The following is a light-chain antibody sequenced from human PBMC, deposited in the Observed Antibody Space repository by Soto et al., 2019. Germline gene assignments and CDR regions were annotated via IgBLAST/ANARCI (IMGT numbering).Light chain of an antibody. Sequence: EIVLTQSPGTLSLSPGERATLSCRASQSVSSSYLAWYQQKVGQAPRLLIYGAFNRATGIPDRFSGSGSGTDFTLTISRLEPEDFAVYYCQQYGSSPLTFGGGATVEI. CDR1: QSVSSSY. V-gene: IGKV3-20*01. CDR2: GAF. CDR3: QQYGSSPLT. J-gene: IGKJ4*01.